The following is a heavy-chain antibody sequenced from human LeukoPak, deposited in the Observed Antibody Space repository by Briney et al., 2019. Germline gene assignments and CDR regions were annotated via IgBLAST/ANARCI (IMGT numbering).Heavy chain of an antibody. D-gene: IGHD3-22*01. CDR2: LSSDGSNK. CDR3: AKVGSYHDFDY. V-gene: IGHV3-30*04. Sequence: GGSLRLSCAASGFTFSTYAMHWVRQAPGKGLEWVAVLSSDGSNKYYADSVKGRFTVSRDNSKNTLFLQMNSLRAEDTAVYYCAKVGSYHDFDYWGQGTLVTVSS. CDR1: GFTFSTYA. J-gene: IGHJ4*02.